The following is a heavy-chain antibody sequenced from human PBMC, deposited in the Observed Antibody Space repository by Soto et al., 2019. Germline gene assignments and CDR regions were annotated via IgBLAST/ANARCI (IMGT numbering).Heavy chain of an antibody. CDR3: VSWVSAHFDX. D-gene: IGHD3-16*01. Sequence: GGSLRLSFAASRYTFKSHGLSWVRQAPGKGLEWVSTIDSSGVKTHYAYSVKVRFTISRENSRNTLHLKMNELRADETALYYCVSWVSAHFDXWGQVTVFTVSX. V-gene: IGHV3-23*01. J-gene: IGHJ4*02. CDR2: IDSSGVKT. CDR1: RYTFKSHG.